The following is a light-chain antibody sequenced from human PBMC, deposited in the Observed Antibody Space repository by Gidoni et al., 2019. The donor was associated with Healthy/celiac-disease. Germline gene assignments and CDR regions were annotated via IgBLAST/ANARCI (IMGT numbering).Light chain of an antibody. CDR2: WAS. CDR3: QQSYSTPFT. CDR1: QSVLYSSNNKNY. J-gene: IGKJ3*01. Sequence: DIVMTQSQDSLAVSLGERATINCKSSQSVLYSSNNKNYLAWYQQKPGQPPKLLIYWASTRESWFPDRFSGSGSGTDFTLTISSLQAEDVAVYYCQQSYSTPFTFGPGSKVDIK. V-gene: IGKV4-1*01.